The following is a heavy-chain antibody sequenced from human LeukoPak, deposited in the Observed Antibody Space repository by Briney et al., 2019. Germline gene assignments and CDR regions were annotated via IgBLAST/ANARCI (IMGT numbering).Heavy chain of an antibody. Sequence: GASVKVSCKASGYTFTSYYMHWVRQAPGQGLEWMGIINPSGGSTSYAQKFQGRVTMTRDTSTSTVYMELSSLRSEDTAVYCCARRSYYDSRSNWFDPWGQGTLVTVSS. CDR2: INPSGGST. V-gene: IGHV1-46*01. J-gene: IGHJ5*02. CDR3: ARRSYYDSRSNWFDP. CDR1: GYTFTSYY. D-gene: IGHD3-22*01.